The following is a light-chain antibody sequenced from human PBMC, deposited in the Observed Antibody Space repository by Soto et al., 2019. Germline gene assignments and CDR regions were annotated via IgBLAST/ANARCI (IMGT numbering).Light chain of an antibody. CDR2: EVS. J-gene: IGLJ1*01. V-gene: IGLV2-14*01. Sequence: QYALTQPASVSGSPGQSITISCTGTSSDIGAYNSVSWYQQHPGEAPKLMIYEVSNRPSGVSNRFSASKSGNTASLTISGLQAEDEADYYCSSRTTSNPYVFGTGTKVTVL. CDR3: SSRTTSNPYV. CDR1: SSDIGAYNS.